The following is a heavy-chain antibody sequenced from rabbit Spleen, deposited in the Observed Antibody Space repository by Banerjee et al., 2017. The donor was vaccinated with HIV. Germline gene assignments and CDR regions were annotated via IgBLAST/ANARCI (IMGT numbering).Heavy chain of an antibody. Sequence: HLKESGGGLVQPGGSLKLSCTASGFTLSSYYMNWVRQAPGKGLEWIGYIDPVFGITYYANWVSGRFSISRENAQNTVFLQMTSLTAADTATYFCARDLPDIIGWNFGFWGPGTLVTVS. CDR1: GFTLSSYY. CDR3: ARDLPDIIGWNFGF. CDR2: IDPVFGIT. J-gene: IGHJ3*01. V-gene: IGHV1S7*01. D-gene: IGHD1-1*01.